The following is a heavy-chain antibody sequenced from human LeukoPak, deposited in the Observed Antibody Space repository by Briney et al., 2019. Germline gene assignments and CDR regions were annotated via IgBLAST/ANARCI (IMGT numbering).Heavy chain of an antibody. CDR3: ARVRFLEWGHFDY. V-gene: IGHV4-61*02. CDR1: GGSISSGSYY. D-gene: IGHD3-3*01. Sequence: SETLSLTCTVSGGSISSGSYYWSWIRQPAGKGLEWIGRIYTSGSTNYNPSLKSRVTISVDTSKNQFSLELSSVTAADTAVYYCARVRFLEWGHFDYWGQGTLVTVSS. J-gene: IGHJ4*02. CDR2: IYTSGST.